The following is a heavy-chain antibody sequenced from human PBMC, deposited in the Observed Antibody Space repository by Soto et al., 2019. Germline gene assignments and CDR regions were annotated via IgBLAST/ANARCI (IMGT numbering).Heavy chain of an antibody. V-gene: IGHV3-23*01. Sequence: EVQLLESGGGLLQPGGSLRLSCAASGFTFSSYAMSWVGQAPGTALEWVSAISGSGGSTYDADSVKGRFTITRHKAKNTRYLQMNSRTAEDTAVYYCAKALERPGGWFDPWGQGTLVTVSS. D-gene: IGHD1-1*01. CDR1: GFTFSSYA. CDR2: ISGSGGST. CDR3: AKALERPGGWFDP. J-gene: IGHJ5*02.